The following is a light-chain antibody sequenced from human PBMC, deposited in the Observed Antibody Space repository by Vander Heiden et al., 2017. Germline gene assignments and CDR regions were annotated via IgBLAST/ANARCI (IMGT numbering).Light chain of an antibody. J-gene: IGLJ3*02. CDR2: RDN. CDR3: ATWDDSLSSWV. V-gene: IGLV1-47*01. CDR1: TSNIGSDS. Sequence: QSVLTQPPSASGTPGQSVTISCSGSTSNIGSDSVYWYQQLPGTAPKLLIHRDNQRPTGVPGPFSGSKSGTFASLAISGVPFEGEGGYYCATWDDSLSSWVFGGGTKLTVL.